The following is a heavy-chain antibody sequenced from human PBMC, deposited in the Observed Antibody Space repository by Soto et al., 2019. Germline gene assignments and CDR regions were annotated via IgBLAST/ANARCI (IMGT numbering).Heavy chain of an antibody. D-gene: IGHD4-17*01. V-gene: IGHV3-23*01. J-gene: IGHJ1*01. Sequence: EVQLLESGGGLVQPGGSLRLSCVASGFTFSSSAMSWVRQAPGKGLEWVSVISGSGGSTYYADSVKGRFTISRDNSKNTLYLQMNSLRAEDTAVYYCARFTTPLPTEYFQHWGQATLVTVSS. CDR1: GFTFSSSA. CDR3: ARFTTPLPTEYFQH. CDR2: ISGSGGST.